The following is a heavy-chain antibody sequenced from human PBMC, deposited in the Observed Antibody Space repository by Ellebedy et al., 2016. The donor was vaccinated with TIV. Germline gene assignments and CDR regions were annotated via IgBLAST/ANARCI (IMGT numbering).Heavy chain of an antibody. Sequence: GESLKISXAASGFTFSDYYMSWIRQDPGKGLEWVSYISSSGSTIYYADSVKGRFTISRDNAKNSLYLQMNSLRAEDTAVYYCARDIAEYSSSSYYYYYGMDVWGQGTTVTVSS. V-gene: IGHV3-11*01. CDR3: ARDIAEYSSSSYYYYYGMDV. J-gene: IGHJ6*02. CDR2: ISSSGSTI. D-gene: IGHD6-13*01. CDR1: GFTFSDYY.